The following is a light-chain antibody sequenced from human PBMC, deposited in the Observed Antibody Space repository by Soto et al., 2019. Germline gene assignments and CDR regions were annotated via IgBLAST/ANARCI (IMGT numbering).Light chain of an antibody. CDR1: QSLLYRNAYNY. J-gene: IGKJ1*01. CDR3: MQALQTPPT. Sequence: DIVMTQSPLSLPVTPGEPASISCRSSQSLLYRNAYNYLEWYLQKPGQSPQLLIYLGSNRASGVPDRVNGSGSGPDFTLKISRVEAEDVGVYYCMQALQTPPTFGQGTKVEIK. CDR2: LGS. V-gene: IGKV2-28*01.